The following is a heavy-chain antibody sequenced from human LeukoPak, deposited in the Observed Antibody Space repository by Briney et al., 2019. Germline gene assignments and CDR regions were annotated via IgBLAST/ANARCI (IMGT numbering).Heavy chain of an antibody. V-gene: IGHV3-9*01. D-gene: IGHD6-13*01. J-gene: IGHJ4*02. CDR2: ISWNSDHI. Sequence: GGSLRLSCAASGFPFDDYAMHWVRQAPGKGLEWVSGISWNSDHIGYADSVSGRFTISRDNAKNSLYLQMTSLRAEDTALYYCAKGGSSWSPFDYWGQGTLVTVSS. CDR1: GFPFDDYA. CDR3: AKGGSSWSPFDY.